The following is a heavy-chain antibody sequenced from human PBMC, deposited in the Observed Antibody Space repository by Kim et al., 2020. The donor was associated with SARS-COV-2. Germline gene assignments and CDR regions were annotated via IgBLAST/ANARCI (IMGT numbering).Heavy chain of an antibody. CDR2: IGNRGST. CDR3: TSHAPHSQGYKRGFDY. D-gene: IGHD5-18*01. V-gene: IGHV4-39*01. Sequence: SETLSLTCTVSGDSIRSSSYNWGWIRQPPGKGLDYIGTIGNRGSTYYNPSLKSRVTISVDTSKNQFSLKLNSVTAADTATYYCTSHAPHSQGYKRGFDYWGQGTLVTVS. J-gene: IGHJ4*02. CDR1: GDSIRSSSYN.